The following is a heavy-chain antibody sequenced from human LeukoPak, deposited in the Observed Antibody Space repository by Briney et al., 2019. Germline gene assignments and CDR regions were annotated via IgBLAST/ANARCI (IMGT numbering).Heavy chain of an antibody. D-gene: IGHD6-25*01. Sequence: PSETLCLTCTQRRGSLRVYLRCSIPARPGTGLEWIWRLSTMVESNYIPSLVSRVATSVETSKKKSSRNLSSVTSADTAGYSSAGESGSMRWFDPWGQGTLVTVSS. CDR2: LSTMVES. J-gene: IGHJ5*02. V-gene: IGHV4-4*07. CDR1: RGSLRVYL. CDR3: AGESGSMRWFDP.